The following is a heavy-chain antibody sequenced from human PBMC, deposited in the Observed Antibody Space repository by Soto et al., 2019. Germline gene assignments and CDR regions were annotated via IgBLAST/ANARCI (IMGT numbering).Heavy chain of an antibody. J-gene: IGHJ3*02. CDR2: IYYSGNT. CDR3: ARERKDTYCTGNSCSQIDAFDI. CDR1: GGSINNDNCY. Sequence: PSETLSLTCTVSGGSINNDNCYWSWIRQHPGKGLEWIGYIYYSGNTYYNPSLESRITMSVDTSKNHFSMNMDSVTAADTAVYYCARERKDTYCTGNSCSQIDAFDIWGQGTTVTVSS. D-gene: IGHD2-8*02. V-gene: IGHV4-31*03.